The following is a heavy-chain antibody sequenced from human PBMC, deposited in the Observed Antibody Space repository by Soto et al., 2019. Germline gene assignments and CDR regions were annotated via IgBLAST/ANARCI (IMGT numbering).Heavy chain of an antibody. J-gene: IGHJ4*02. V-gene: IGHV6-1*01. D-gene: IGHD2-15*01. Sequence: QVQLQQSGPGLVKPSQTLSLTCAISGDSVSSNSATWNWIRQSPSRGLEWLGRTYYRSKWKYDYALSVKSRITINPDTSKNQFSLQLNSVTPEDTAVYYCAGELQVHHGLGYWGPGTPVTVSS. CDR2: TYYRSKWKY. CDR3: AGELQVHHGLGY. CDR1: GDSVSSNSAT.